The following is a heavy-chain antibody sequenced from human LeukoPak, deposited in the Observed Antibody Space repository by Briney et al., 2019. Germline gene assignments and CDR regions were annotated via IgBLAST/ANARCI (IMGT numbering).Heavy chain of an antibody. CDR1: GYTFTSYD. CDR2: MNPNSGNT. J-gene: IGHJ5*02. V-gene: IGHV1-8*01. CDR3: ARGGIRGVGWFDP. D-gene: IGHD1-26*01. Sequence: ASVKVSCKASGYTFTSYDINWVRQATGQGLEWMGWMNPNSGNTGYAQKFHGRVTMTRDTSISTAYMELSSLRSDDTAVYYCARGGIRGVGWFDPWGQGTLVTVSS.